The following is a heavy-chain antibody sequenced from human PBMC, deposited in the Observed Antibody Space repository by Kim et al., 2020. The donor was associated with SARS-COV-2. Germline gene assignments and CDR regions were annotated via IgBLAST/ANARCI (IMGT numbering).Heavy chain of an antibody. V-gene: IGHV3-11*05. J-gene: IGHJ5*02. Sequence: GGSLRLSCAASGFTFSDYYMSWIRQAPGKGLEWVSYISSSSSYTNYADSVKGRFTISRDNAKNSLYLQMNSLRAEDTAVYYCARDPDPGKVVIMEGVGGGIDPWGQGTLVTVSS. CDR2: ISSSSSYT. D-gene: IGHD3-3*01. CDR1: GFTFSDYY. CDR3: ARDPDPGKVVIMEGVGGGIDP.